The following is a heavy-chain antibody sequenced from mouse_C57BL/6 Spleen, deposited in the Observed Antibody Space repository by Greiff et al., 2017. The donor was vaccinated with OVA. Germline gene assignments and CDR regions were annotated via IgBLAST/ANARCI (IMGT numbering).Heavy chain of an antibody. Sequence: QVQLQQPGAELVKPGASVKVSCKASGYTFTSYWMPWVKQRPGQGLEWIGRIHPSDSDTNYHPKFKGTATLTDDKSARTAYMQLSSLTSEDSAVDYCAIPGSSYFDYWGQGTTLTVSS. CDR1: GYTFTSYW. V-gene: IGHV1-74*01. CDR3: AIPGSSYFDY. CDR2: IHPSDSDT. D-gene: IGHD1-1*01. J-gene: IGHJ2*01.